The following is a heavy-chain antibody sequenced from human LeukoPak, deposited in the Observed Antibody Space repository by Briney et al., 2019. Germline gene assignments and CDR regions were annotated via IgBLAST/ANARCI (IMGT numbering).Heavy chain of an antibody. CDR1: GFTFSSYT. CDR2: ISSNGNSI. Sequence: PGGSLRLSCAASGFTFSSYTMNWVRQAPGKGLEWVSSISSNGNSIYYAESVKGRFTISRDNAQSSLDLQMSSLGAEDTAIYYCARDVRGDYWGQGTLVTVSS. V-gene: IGHV3-21*01. CDR3: ARDVRGDY. J-gene: IGHJ4*02. D-gene: IGHD3-10*01.